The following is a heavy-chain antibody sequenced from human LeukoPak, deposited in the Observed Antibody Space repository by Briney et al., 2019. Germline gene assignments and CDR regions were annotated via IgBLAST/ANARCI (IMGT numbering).Heavy chain of an antibody. D-gene: IGHD2-15*01. Sequence: ASVKLSCNASRYILNVCYMQGVRHARGQGLVGVGCISVYKGNKNYAQKLKSRVTMTTDTSTSTAYMELRSLRSDDTAVYYCAPQRLWGCSGGSCLVDPGSQGTLVTVSS. CDR1: RYILNVCY. V-gene: IGHV1-18*04. CDR3: APQRLWGCSGGSCLVDP. CDR2: ISVYKGNK. J-gene: IGHJ5*02.